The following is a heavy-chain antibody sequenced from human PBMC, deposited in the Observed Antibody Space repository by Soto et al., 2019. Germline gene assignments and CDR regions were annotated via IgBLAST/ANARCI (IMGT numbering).Heavy chain of an antibody. V-gene: IGHV1-18*01. CDR2: ISGYNGNT. J-gene: IGHJ6*02. CDR3: AREGQAPYYYYGMDV. CDR1: GYTFTNYG. Sequence: QVQVVQSGDEVKKPGASVKVSCKASGYTFTNYGFSWVRQAPGQGLEWMGRISGYNGNTKYAEKFQGRDTMTTDTSTSTADMELRSLRSDDTAVYYCAREGQAPYYYYGMDVWGQETAVTVSS.